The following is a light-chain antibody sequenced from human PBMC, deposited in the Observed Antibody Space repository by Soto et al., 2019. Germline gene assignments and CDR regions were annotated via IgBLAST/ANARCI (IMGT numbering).Light chain of an antibody. CDR3: QDYGSSPGYT. CDR2: GAS. Sequence: EIVLTQSPGTLSLSPGERATLSCRSSQSVSSSYLAWYRQKPGQAPRLLIYGASRRATGIPDRFSGSGSGTDFTLTISTLEPADFAVYSCQDYGSSPGYTFGQGTKLEIK. J-gene: IGKJ2*01. V-gene: IGKV3-20*01. CDR1: QSVSSSY.